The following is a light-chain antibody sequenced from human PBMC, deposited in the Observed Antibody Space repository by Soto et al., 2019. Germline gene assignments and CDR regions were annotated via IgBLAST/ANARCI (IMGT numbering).Light chain of an antibody. CDR3: QQSYSTPT. Sequence: DIQMTQSPSTLSASVGDRVTITCRASQSVNTWLAWYQQKPGKAPKVLIFDASSLKTGVPSRFSGSGSGTDFTLTISSLQPEDLATYYCQQSYSTPTFGQGTKVDI. CDR2: DAS. V-gene: IGKV1-5*01. CDR1: QSVNTW. J-gene: IGKJ1*01.